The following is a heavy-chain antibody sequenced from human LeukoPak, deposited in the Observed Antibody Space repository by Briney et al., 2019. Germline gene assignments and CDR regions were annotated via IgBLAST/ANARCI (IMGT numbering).Heavy chain of an antibody. Sequence: SETLSLTCTVSSVSLTNYYWSWIRQPPGKGLEWIGYIFFSGATNYNPSLKSRVTISVDTSKNQFSLKMTSVTAADTAVYFCARVGSGGAWFDFWGQGTLVTVSS. J-gene: IGHJ4*02. CDR2: IFFSGAT. CDR1: SVSLTNYY. V-gene: IGHV4-59*01. D-gene: IGHD6-19*01. CDR3: ARVGSGGAWFDF.